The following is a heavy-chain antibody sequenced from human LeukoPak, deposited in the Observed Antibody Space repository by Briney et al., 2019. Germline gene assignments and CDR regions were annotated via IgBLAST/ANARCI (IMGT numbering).Heavy chain of an antibody. CDR2: IDYSGCT. J-gene: IGHJ5*02. V-gene: IGHV4-39*07. D-gene: IGHD3-3*01. CDR1: GGSISSSSYY. Sequence: SETLSLTCTVSGGSISSSSYYWGWIRQPPGKGLEWIGSIDYSGCTYFSPSLRSRFTLSVDTSKNQFSLNLISVTAADTAVYYCARGPSITIFGVVMYTWFDPWGQGTPVSVSS. CDR3: ARGPSITIFGVVMYTWFDP.